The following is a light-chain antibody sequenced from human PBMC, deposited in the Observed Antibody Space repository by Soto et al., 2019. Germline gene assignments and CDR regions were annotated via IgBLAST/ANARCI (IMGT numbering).Light chain of an antibody. J-gene: IGKJ1*01. Sequence: EVVLTQSPGTLSLSLGERGTLSCRASQSVDSTYLTWYQQKPGQAPRLLIYDASNRATGIPARFSGSGSGTEFTLTISSLQSEDFAVYYCQQYNNWPGTFGQGTKVDIK. CDR1: QSVDSTY. V-gene: IGKV3D-15*01. CDR3: QQYNNWPGT. CDR2: DAS.